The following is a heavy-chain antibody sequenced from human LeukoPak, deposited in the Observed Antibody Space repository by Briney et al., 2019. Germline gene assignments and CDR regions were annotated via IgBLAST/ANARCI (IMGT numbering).Heavy chain of an antibody. V-gene: IGHV1-18*01. CDR1: GYTFTSYG. CDR2: ISAYNGNT. D-gene: IGHD3-9*01. J-gene: IGHJ4*02. CDR3: ARDYRHYDILTGYYAFDY. Sequence: ASVKVSCKASGYTFTSYGISWVRQAPGQGLEWMGWISAYNGNTNYAQKLQGRVTMTTDTSTSTAYMELRSLRSDDTAVYYCARDYRHYDILTGYYAFDYWGQGTLVTVSS.